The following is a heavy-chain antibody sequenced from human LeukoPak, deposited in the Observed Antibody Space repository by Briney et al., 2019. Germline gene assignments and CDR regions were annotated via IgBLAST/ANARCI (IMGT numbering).Heavy chain of an antibody. V-gene: IGHV4-59*08. CDR1: GGSISSYY. J-gene: IGHJ5*02. Sequence: PSETLSLTCTVSGGSISSYYWSWIRQPPGKGLEWIGYIYYRGSTNYNPSLKSRVTISVDTSKNQFSLKLSSVTAADTAVYYCARHRRPLDFDWLLPNWFDPWGQGTLVTVSS. CDR3: ARHRRPLDFDWLLPNWFDP. CDR2: IYYRGST. D-gene: IGHD3-9*01.